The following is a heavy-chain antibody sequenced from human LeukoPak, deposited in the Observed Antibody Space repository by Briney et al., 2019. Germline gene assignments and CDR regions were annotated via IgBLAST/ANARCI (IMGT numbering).Heavy chain of an antibody. CDR1: GFTFSSYG. V-gene: IGHV3-23*01. Sequence: PGGSLRLSCAASGFTFSSYGMSWVRQAPGKGLEWVSAISGSGGSTYYADSVKGRFTISRDNSKNTLYLQMNSLRAEDTAVYFCAKDQDFYYGSGSALDYWGQGTLVTVSS. J-gene: IGHJ4*02. CDR2: ISGSGGST. CDR3: AKDQDFYYGSGSALDY. D-gene: IGHD3-10*01.